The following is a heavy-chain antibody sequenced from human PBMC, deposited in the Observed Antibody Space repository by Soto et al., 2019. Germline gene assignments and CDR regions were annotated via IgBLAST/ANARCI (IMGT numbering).Heavy chain of an antibody. D-gene: IGHD2-2*01. Sequence: GSLRLSCAASGFTFSNAWMSWVRQAPGKGLEWVGRIKTRTDGGTTDFAAPVEGRFTISRDDSKSNLYLQMNSLKTEDTAVYYCTTNGSTSFAYWGQGTLVTVS. CDR1: GFTFSNAW. J-gene: IGHJ4*02. CDR3: TTNGSTSFAY. V-gene: IGHV3-15*05. CDR2: IKTRTDGGTT.